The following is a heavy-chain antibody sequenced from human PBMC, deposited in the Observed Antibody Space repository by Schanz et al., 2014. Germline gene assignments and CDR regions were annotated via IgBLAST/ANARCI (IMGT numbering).Heavy chain of an antibody. CDR2: INVYNGDT. Sequence: QVQLVQSGSEVKKPGASVKVSCKASGYTFPSYGISWVRQAPGQGLEWMGWINVYNGDTKFAKTFQDRVTLTTDTSASTAYMELRSLRTDDTADYYGARNIIATARAYDIWGQGTMVTVSS. V-gene: IGHV1-18*04. CDR1: GYTFPSYG. D-gene: IGHD6-13*01. CDR3: ARNIIATARAYDI. J-gene: IGHJ3*02.